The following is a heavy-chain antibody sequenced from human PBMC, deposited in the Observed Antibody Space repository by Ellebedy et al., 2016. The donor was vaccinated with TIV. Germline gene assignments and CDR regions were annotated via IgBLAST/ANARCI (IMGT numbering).Heavy chain of an antibody. CDR3: ARGLARDY. J-gene: IGHJ4*02. CDR2: ISLSGSP. V-gene: IGHV4-34*01. Sequence: MPSETLSLTCGVSGASFSGSYWSYIRQTPGKGLEWIGEISLSGSPNYNPSLKSRVTISVDTSKNQFSLTLSSATAADTAVYYCARGLARDYWGQGTLVTVSS. CDR1: GASFSGSY.